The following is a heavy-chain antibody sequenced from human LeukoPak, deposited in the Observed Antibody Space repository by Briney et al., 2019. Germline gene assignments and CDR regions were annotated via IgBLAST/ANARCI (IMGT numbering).Heavy chain of an antibody. J-gene: IGHJ2*01. D-gene: IGHD1-26*01. CDR3: ASSIVGATALYFDL. CDR2: ISSSSSYI. Sequence: PGGSLRLSCAASGFTFSSYSMNWVRQAPGKGLEWVSSISSSSSYIYYADSVKGRFTISRDNAKNSLYLQMNSLRAEDTAVYYCASSIVGATALYFDLWGRGTLVTVSS. V-gene: IGHV3-21*01. CDR1: GFTFSSYS.